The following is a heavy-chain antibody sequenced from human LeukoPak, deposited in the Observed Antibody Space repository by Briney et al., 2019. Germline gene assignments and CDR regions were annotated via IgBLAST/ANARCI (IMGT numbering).Heavy chain of an antibody. Sequence: GSSVKVSCKASGGTFSSYAMHWVRQAPGKGLEYVSGISSTGGSTYYANSVKGRFTISRDNSQNTLYLQMNSLRAEDTAVYYCAREVAASGLGYFDYWGQGTLVTVSS. V-gene: IGHV3-64*04. CDR3: AREVAASGLGYFDY. CDR1: GGTFSSYA. CDR2: ISSTGGST. D-gene: IGHD3-16*01. J-gene: IGHJ4*02.